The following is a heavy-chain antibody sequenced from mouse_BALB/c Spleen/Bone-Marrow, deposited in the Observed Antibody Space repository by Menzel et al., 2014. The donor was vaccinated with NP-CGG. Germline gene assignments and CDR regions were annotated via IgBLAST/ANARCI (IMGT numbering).Heavy chain of an antibody. CDR1: GFPFSSYT. CDR2: ITNGGGST. V-gene: IGHV5-12-2*01. J-gene: IGHJ3*01. CDR3: ATLTGTSH. Sequence: EVHLVESGGGLVQPGGSLKLSCAASGFPFSSYTMSWFRQTPEKRLEWVAFITNGGGSTYYPDTLKGRFTISRDDAKNTLYLQMSSLKSEDTAMYYCATLTGTSHWGQGTLVTVSA. D-gene: IGHD4-1*01.